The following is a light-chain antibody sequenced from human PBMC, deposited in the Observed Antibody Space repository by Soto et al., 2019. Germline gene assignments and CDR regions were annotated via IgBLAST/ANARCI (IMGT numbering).Light chain of an antibody. Sequence: QSALTQPASVSGSPGQSITISCTGTSSDVGGYNYVSWYQQHPGKAPKLMIYDVSNRPSGVSNRFSGSKSGNTASLTISGLQAEDDADYSCSSYTSSSTSVVFGGGTQLTV. V-gene: IGLV2-14*01. CDR3: SSYTSSSTSVV. CDR1: SSDVGGYNY. CDR2: DVS. J-gene: IGLJ2*01.